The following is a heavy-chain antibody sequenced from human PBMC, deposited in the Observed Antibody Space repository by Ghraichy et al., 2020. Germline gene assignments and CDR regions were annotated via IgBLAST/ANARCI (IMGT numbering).Heavy chain of an antibody. D-gene: IGHD1-26*01. Sequence: MGWISAYNGNTNYAQKLQGRVTMTTDPSTSTAYMELRSLRSDDTAVYYCAREGATAYNYYYYYGMDVWGQGTTGTVSS. CDR2: ISAYNGNT. J-gene: IGHJ6*02. CDR3: AREGATAYNYYYYYGMDV. V-gene: IGHV1-18*01.